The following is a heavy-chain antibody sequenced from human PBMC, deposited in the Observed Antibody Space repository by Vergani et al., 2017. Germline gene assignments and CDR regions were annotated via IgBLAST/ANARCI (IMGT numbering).Heavy chain of an antibody. D-gene: IGHD1-26*01. CDR2: IYTSGST. J-gene: IGHJ3*02. CDR3: ARERSGSYLDAFDI. CDR1: GGSFSGYY. V-gene: IGHV4-4*07. Sequence: QVQLQESGPGLVKPSETLSLTCAVYGGSFSGYYWSWIRQPPGKGLEWIGRIYTSGSTKYNPSLKSRVTMSVDTSKNQFSLKLNSVTAADTAMYYCARERSGSYLDAFDIWGQGTMVTVSS.